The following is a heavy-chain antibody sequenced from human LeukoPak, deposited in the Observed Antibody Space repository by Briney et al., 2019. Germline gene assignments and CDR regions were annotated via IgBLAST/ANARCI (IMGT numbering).Heavy chain of an antibody. CDR2: IYYSGST. D-gene: IGHD2-2*01. J-gene: IGHJ2*01. V-gene: IGHV4-59*01. CDR3: ATYRTSFIYWYFDL. CDR1: GGSINNYY. Sequence: SETLSLTCTVSGGSINNYYWSWIRQSPGKGLEWIGYIYYSGSTNYNPSLKSRVSLSVDTSKNQFSLELSSVTAADTAVYYCATYRTSFIYWYFDLWGRGTLVTVSS.